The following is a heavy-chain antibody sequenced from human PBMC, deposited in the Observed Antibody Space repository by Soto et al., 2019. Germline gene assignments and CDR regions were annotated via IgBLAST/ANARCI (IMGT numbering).Heavy chain of an antibody. CDR3: AKVLSYSSSWYGHLENYGMDV. CDR1: GFTFSSYA. Sequence: GGSLRLSCAASGFTFSSYAMSWVRQAPGNGLEWVSAISGSGGSTYYADSVKGRFTISRDNSKNTLYLQMNSLRAEDTAVYYCAKVLSYSSSWYGHLENYGMDVWGQGTTVTVSS. V-gene: IGHV3-23*01. D-gene: IGHD6-13*01. J-gene: IGHJ6*02. CDR2: ISGSGGST.